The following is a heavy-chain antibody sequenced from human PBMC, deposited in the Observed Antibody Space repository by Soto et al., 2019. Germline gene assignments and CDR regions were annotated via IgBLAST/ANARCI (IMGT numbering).Heavy chain of an antibody. CDR3: ARGRTTVVTFFDY. V-gene: IGHV4-59*01. J-gene: IGHJ4*02. Sequence: SETLSLTYTVSGDSISSYYWSWIRQPPGKGLEWIGFIYYSGSTNYNPSLKSRVTISVDASKNQFSLKLSSVTAADTAVYYCARGRTTVVTFFDYWGQGTLVTVSS. D-gene: IGHD4-17*01. CDR1: GDSISSYY. CDR2: IYYSGST.